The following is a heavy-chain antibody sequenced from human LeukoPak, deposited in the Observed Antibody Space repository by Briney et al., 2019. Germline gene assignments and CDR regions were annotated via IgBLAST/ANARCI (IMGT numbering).Heavy chain of an antibody. CDR1: GGSMSSYY. D-gene: IGHD3-22*01. CDR2: IYYSGST. V-gene: IGHV4-59*01. Sequence: PSETLSLTCIVSGGSMSSYYWSWIRQPPGKGLEGMGYIYYSGSTNYNPSLKSRVTISVDTSKTQCSLTLSSVTAADTAVYYCATLSMIDAFDIWGQGTMVTVSS. J-gene: IGHJ3*02. CDR3: ATLSMIDAFDI.